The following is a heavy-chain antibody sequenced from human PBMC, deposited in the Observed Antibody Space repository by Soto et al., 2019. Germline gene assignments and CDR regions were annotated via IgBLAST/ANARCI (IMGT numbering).Heavy chain of an antibody. V-gene: IGHV4-4*02. CDR3: ARAVGYDSSGYYLPDAFDI. CDR2: IYHSGST. CDR1: GGSISSSNW. Sequence: SETLSLTCAVSGGSISSSNWWSWVRQPPGKGLERIGEIYHSGSTNYNPSLKSRVTISVDKSKNQFSLKLSSVTAADTAVYYCARAVGYDSSGYYLPDAFDIWGQGTMVTVSS. J-gene: IGHJ3*02. D-gene: IGHD3-22*01.